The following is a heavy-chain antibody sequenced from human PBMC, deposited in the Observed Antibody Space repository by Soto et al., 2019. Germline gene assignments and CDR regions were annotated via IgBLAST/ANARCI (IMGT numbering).Heavy chain of an antibody. CDR3: ARFLVYYGMDV. CDR1: GYSFTSYW. D-gene: IGHD6-6*01. V-gene: IGHV5-51*01. CDR2: IYPGDSDT. J-gene: IGHJ6*02. Sequence: PXESLKVYWKCSGYSFTSYWSGLVLQMPGKGLEWMGIIYPGDSDTRYSSSFQGQVTISADKSISTAYLQWSSLKASDTAMYYCARFLVYYGMDVWGQGTTVTVSS.